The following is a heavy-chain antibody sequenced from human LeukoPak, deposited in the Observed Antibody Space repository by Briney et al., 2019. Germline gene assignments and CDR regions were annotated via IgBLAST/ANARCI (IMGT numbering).Heavy chain of an antibody. V-gene: IGHV1-46*01. D-gene: IGHD3-22*01. J-gene: IGHJ4*02. CDR3: ARPHSDGSASYYFDY. CDR2: INPSGGST. Sequence: ASVKVSCKASGCTFTSYYMHWVRQAPGQGLEWMGIINPSGGSTSYAQKFQGRVTMTRDTSTSTVHMELSSLRSEDTAVYYCARPHSDGSASYYFDYWGQGTLVTVSS. CDR1: GCTFTSYY.